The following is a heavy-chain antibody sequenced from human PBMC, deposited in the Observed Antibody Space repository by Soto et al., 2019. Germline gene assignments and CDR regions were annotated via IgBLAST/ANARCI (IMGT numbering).Heavy chain of an antibody. CDR2: ISSSSSYI. Sequence: GGSLRLSCAASGFTFSSYSMNLVRQAPGNGLEWVSSISSSSSYIYYADSVKGRFTISRDNAKNSLYLQMNSLRAEDTAVYYCTKDLGIEVIIPVYWGQGTLVTVSS. V-gene: IGHV3-21*01. J-gene: IGHJ4*02. CDR1: GFTFSSYS. CDR3: TKDLGIEVIIPVY. D-gene: IGHD3-22*01.